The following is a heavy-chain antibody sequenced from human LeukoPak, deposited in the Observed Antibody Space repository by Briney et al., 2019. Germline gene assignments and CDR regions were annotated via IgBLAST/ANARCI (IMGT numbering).Heavy chain of an antibody. D-gene: IGHD5-18*01. J-gene: IGHJ6*02. CDR3: TRQNSLYQYALDV. CDR2: IKQDGSVK. Sequence: GGSLRVSCEGSAFSFSDYWMTWVRQAPGKGLEWVANIKQDGSVKNYMDSVKGRFTISRDNAKHSLYLQMSSLRTEDTARYYCTRQNSLYQYALDVWGQGTMATVSS. V-gene: IGHV3-7*05. CDR1: AFSFSDYW.